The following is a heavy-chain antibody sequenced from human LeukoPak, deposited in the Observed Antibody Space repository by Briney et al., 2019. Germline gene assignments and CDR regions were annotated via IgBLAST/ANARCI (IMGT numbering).Heavy chain of an antibody. Sequence: PWASVKVSCKASGGTFSSYAISWVRQAPGQGLEWMGGIIPIFGTANYAQKFQGRVTITTDESTSTAYMELSSLRSEDTAVYYCAGARGLLGGNLGYYYYYYMDVWGKGTTVTVSS. D-gene: IGHD4-23*01. J-gene: IGHJ6*03. CDR2: IIPIFGTA. CDR3: AGARGLLGGNLGYYYYYYMDV. CDR1: GGTFSSYA. V-gene: IGHV1-69*05.